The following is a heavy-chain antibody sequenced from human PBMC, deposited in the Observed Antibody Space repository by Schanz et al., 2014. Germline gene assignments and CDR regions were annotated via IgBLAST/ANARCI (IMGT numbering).Heavy chain of an antibody. J-gene: IGHJ4*02. CDR1: GFNFSNYD. CDR3: AKDTGYCHGGACYCFEY. D-gene: IGHD2-8*02. Sequence: QVQLVESGGGVVQPGRSLRLSCAASGFNFSNYDIHWVRQAPGKGLEWVALIWYDGSNKYYAESVKGRFTISRDNSQNTLYLQMDSLRPEDTAVYFCAKDTGYCHGGACYCFEYWGLGILVTVSS. CDR2: IWYDGSNK. V-gene: IGHV3-33*03.